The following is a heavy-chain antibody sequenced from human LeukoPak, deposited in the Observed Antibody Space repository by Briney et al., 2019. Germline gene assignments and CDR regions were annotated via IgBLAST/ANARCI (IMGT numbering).Heavy chain of an antibody. V-gene: IGHV1-8*02. D-gene: IGHD6-25*01. J-gene: IGHJ4*02. CDR3: ARGIEAGVDY. CDR2: MSPGSGYT. Sequence: ASVKVSCKTSGYTFTNYDINWVRQATGQGLEWLGWMSPGSGYTGYAQKFQGRVTMIRDISITTAYVELSSLRSEDTAVYYCARGIEAGVDYWGQGTLVTVPS. CDR1: GYTFTNYD.